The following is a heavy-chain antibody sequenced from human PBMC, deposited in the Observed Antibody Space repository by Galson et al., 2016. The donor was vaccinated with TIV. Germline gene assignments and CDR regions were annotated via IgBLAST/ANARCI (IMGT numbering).Heavy chain of an antibody. D-gene: IGHD1-26*01. CDR1: GLPVSSNH. V-gene: IGHV3-53*05. CDR3: ARDRIVDATYYYYYFGLDV. J-gene: IGHJ6*02. Sequence: SLRLSCAASGLPVSSNHMTWVRQAPGKGLEWVSVISGGGNTYYADSVKGRFTISRDKSKNILYLQMNSLRLEDTAVYYCARDRIVDATYYYYYFGLDVWGRGTAVTVSS. CDR2: ISGGGNT.